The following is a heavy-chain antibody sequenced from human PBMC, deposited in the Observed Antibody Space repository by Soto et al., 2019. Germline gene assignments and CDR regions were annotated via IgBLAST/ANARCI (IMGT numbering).Heavy chain of an antibody. CDR3: ASDDSDAFDI. D-gene: IGHD1-1*01. V-gene: IGHV3-23*01. CDR2: ISGRGGDS. CDR1: GFTFTNYA. J-gene: IGHJ3*02. Sequence: EVQLLESGGGLVQPGESLRLSCAASGFTFTNYALSWVRQAPEKGLEWLSSISGRGGDSYYADSVKGRFTISRDNSKNTLYLQMNSLSAADTALYYCASDDSDAFDIWGQGTMVAVSS.